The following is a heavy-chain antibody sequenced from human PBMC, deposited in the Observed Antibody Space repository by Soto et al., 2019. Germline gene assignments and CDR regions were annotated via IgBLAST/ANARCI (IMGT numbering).Heavy chain of an antibody. J-gene: IGHJ4*02. CDR2: IWYDGSNK. CDR1: GFTFSSYG. D-gene: IGHD6-13*01. V-gene: IGHV3-33*01. Sequence: QVQLVESGGGVVQPGRSLRLSCAASGFTFSSYGMHWVRQAPGKGLEWVAVIWYDGSNKYYADSVKGRFTISRDNSKNTLYLQMNSLRAEDTAVYYCAREAFRIAEIDYWGQGTLVTVSS. CDR3: AREAFRIAEIDY.